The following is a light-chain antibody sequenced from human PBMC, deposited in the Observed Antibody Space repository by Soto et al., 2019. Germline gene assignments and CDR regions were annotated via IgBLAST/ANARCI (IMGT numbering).Light chain of an antibody. CDR1: QSVSSY. J-gene: IGKJ4*01. CDR2: DAS. V-gene: IGKV3-11*01. Sequence: EIVLTQSPATLSLSPGERATLSCRASQSVSSYLAWYQQKPGQAPRLLIYDASNRATGIPARFSGSGSGTDFTLIISSLGPEDFAVYYCQQRSNWPLTFGGGTKVDIK. CDR3: QQRSNWPLT.